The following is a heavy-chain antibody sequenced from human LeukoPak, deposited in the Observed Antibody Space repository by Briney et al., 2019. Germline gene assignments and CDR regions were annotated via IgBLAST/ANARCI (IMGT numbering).Heavy chain of an antibody. Sequence: GGSLRLSCAASGFTVSSNYMSWVRQAPGKGLEWVANMRRDGNEIYYLDSVRGRFTISRDNSKNSLYLQMNSLRAEDTAVYDCARFCWGNQLEGFDSWGQGPLVTVS. J-gene: IGHJ4*02. CDR1: GFTVSSNY. CDR3: ARFCWGNQLEGFDS. D-gene: IGHD2-2*01. CDR2: MRRDGNEI. V-gene: IGHV3-7*01.